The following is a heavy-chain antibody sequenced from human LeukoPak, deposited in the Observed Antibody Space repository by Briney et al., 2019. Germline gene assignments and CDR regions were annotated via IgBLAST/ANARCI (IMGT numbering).Heavy chain of an antibody. CDR3: ARDQGVVGHKGSSLFDY. D-gene: IGHD2-15*01. J-gene: IGHJ4*02. V-gene: IGHV1-18*01. Sequence: GASVKVSCKASGYTFTSYGISWVRQAPGQGLEWMGWISAYNGNTNYAQKLQGRVTMTTDTSTSTAYMELRSLRSDDTAVYYCARDQGVVGHKGSSLFDYWGQGTLVTVSS. CDR1: GYTFTSYG. CDR2: ISAYNGNT.